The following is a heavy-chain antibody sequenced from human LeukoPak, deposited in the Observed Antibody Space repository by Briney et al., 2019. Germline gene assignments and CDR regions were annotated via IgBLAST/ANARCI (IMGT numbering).Heavy chain of an antibody. D-gene: IGHD4-11*01. CDR1: GGSISSGSYY. J-gene: IGHJ5*02. Sequence: KTSETLSLTCTVSGGSISSGSYYWSWIRQPAGKGLEWIGRIYTSGSTNYNPSLKSRVTISVDTSKNQFSLKLSSVTAADTAVYYCARYSTATVTTQDWFDPWGQGTLVTVSS. CDR2: IYTSGST. V-gene: IGHV4-61*02. CDR3: ARYSTATVTTQDWFDP.